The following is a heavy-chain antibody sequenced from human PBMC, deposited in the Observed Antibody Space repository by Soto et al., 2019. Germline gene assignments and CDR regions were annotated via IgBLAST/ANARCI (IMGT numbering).Heavy chain of an antibody. CDR3: ARRYCGGAGCPGIGFDY. J-gene: IGHJ4*02. Sequence: EVQLVESGGGLVQPGGSLRLSCAASGFIFSIHDMHWVRQGAGKGLEWVSGIGVVGDTYYVASVKGRFTISREDDRNSVYLQMNNLRVGDTAVYYCARRYCGGAGCPGIGFDYWGQGILVTVSS. D-gene: IGHD2-15*01. V-gene: IGHV3-13*01. CDR2: IGVVGDT. CDR1: GFIFSIHD.